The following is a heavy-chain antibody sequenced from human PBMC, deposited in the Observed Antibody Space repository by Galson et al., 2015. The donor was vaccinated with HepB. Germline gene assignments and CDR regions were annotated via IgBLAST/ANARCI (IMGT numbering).Heavy chain of an antibody. D-gene: IGHD3-10*01. CDR1: GFPFSTYW. V-gene: IGHV3-7*03. Sequence: SLRLSCAASGFPFSTYWMTWVRQAPGKGLEWVANINRDGGEQYYVDSVKGRFIISRDNAKNSLFLQMNSLRAEDTALYYCARSYGSGIYYGEDNPDYWGQGTLVTVSS. CDR3: ARSYGSGIYYGEDNPDY. CDR2: INRDGGEQ. J-gene: IGHJ4*02.